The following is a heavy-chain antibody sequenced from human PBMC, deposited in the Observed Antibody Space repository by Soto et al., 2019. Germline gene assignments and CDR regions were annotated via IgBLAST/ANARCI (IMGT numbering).Heavy chain of an antibody. CDR3: VREPAGPSMVRKTETDPFGI. CDR2: SYYTGSS. D-gene: IGHD2-8*01. J-gene: IGHJ3*02. CDR1: GGSISSPDYY. Sequence: PSETLSLTCSVSGGSISSPDYYWSWIRQSPGKGLEWIGYSYYTGSSFYNPSLKSRVTISLDTSKNQFSLNLISVTAAGTPVYQCVREPAGPSMVRKTETDPFGIWGHGTMVSLSS. V-gene: IGHV4-30-4*08.